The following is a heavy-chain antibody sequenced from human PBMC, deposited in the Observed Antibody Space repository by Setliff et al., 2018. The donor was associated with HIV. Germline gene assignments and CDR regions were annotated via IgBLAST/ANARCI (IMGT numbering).Heavy chain of an antibody. D-gene: IGHD3-10*01. CDR3: ARDIGGWFGTETGYFQH. Sequence: ASVKVSCKASGYTFTKYAIHWVRQAPGQRLQWMGWINAGNGNTKYSQKFQGRVTITRDTSASTAYMDLISLISEDTAVYYCARDIGGWFGTETGYFQHWGQGTLVTVSS. CDR1: GYTFTKYA. V-gene: IGHV1-3*01. J-gene: IGHJ1*01. CDR2: INAGNGNT.